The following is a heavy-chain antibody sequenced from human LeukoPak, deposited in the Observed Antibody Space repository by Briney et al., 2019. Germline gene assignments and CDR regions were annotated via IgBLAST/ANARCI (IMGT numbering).Heavy chain of an antibody. D-gene: IGHD1-26*01. CDR2: IRSKANSYAT. CDR3: TRQWELLGGDAFDI. Sequence: GGSLKLSCAASGFTFSGSAMHWVRQAPGKGLEWVGRIRSKANSYATAYAASVKGRFTISRDDSKNTAYLQMNSLKTEDTAVYYCTRQWELLGGDAFDIWGQGTMVTVSS. J-gene: IGHJ3*02. V-gene: IGHV3-73*01. CDR1: GFTFSGSA.